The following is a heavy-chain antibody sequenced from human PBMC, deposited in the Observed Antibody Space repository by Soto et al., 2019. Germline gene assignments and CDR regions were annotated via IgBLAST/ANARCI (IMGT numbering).Heavy chain of an antibody. CDR1: GFTFSSYG. D-gene: IGHD1-1*01. CDR2: IWYDGSNK. Sequence: QVQLVESGGGVVQPGRSLRLSCAASGFTFSSYGMHWVRQAPGKGLEWVAVIWYDGSNKYYADSVKGRFTISRDNSKNTLDLQMNSLRAEDTAVYYCARGVAGTIGYWGQGTLVTVSS. J-gene: IGHJ4*02. V-gene: IGHV3-33*01. CDR3: ARGVAGTIGY.